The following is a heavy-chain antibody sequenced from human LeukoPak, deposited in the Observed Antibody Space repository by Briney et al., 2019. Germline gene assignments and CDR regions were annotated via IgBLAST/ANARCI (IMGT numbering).Heavy chain of an antibody. V-gene: IGHV4-59*01. CDR1: GGSISSYY. J-gene: IGHJ6*02. Sequence: SETLSLTCTVSGGSISSYYWSWIRQPPGKGLEWIGYIYYSGSTNYNPSLKSRVTISVDTSKNQFSLKLSSVTAADTAVYYCARVWPFIAARPLYYHYGMDVWGQGTTVTVSS. CDR2: IYYSGST. CDR3: ARVWPFIAARPLYYHYGMDV. D-gene: IGHD6-6*01.